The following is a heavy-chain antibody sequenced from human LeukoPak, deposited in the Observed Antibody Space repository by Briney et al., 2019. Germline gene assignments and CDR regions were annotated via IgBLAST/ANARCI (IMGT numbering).Heavy chain of an antibody. V-gene: IGHV4-59*08. CDR3: ARHGNYYDSSGYYYYMDV. J-gene: IGHJ6*03. CDR2: IYYSGST. CDR1: GGSISSYY. Sequence: SETLSLTCTVSGGSISSYYWSWIRQPPGKGLEWIGYIYYSGSTNYNPSLKSRVTISVDTSKNQFSLKLSSVTAADTAVYYCARHGNYYDSSGYYYYMDVWGKGTTVTVSS. D-gene: IGHD3-22*01.